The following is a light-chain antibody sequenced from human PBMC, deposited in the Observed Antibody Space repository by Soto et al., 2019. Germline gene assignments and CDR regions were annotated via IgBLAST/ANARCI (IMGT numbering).Light chain of an antibody. V-gene: IGLV1-44*01. J-gene: IGLJ7*01. CDR3: AAWEDNLNGPL. CDR1: NSNIGRYS. Sequence: QSALTQPPSLSGSPGQRVTISCSGSNSNIGRYSVNWYQHFPGTAPKILIYSDDERPSGVPDQFSGSKSGTSASLAISGLQSEDEAEYYSAAWEDNLNGPLFGGGTQLTVL. CDR2: SDD.